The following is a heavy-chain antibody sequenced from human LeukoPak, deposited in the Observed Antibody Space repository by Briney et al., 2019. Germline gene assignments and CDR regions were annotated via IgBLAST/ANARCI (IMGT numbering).Heavy chain of an antibody. Sequence: GGSLRLSCAASGFTFRDYWMHWVRQAPGKGLVWVSRLHSDGSNTTYADSVKGRFTISRDNSKNTLYLQMNSLRAEDTAVYYCAKDRRGPSSGWYEGADIWGQGTMVTVSS. CDR1: GFTFRDYW. CDR2: LHSDGSNT. D-gene: IGHD6-19*01. CDR3: AKDRRGPSSGWYEGADI. J-gene: IGHJ3*02. V-gene: IGHV3-74*01.